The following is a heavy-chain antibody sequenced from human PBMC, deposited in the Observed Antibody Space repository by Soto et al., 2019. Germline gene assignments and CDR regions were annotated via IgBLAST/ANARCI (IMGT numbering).Heavy chain of an antibody. CDR1: GGSFSGYF. D-gene: IGHD1-1*01. Sequence: LSLTCTVSGGSFSGYFWTWIRQPPGKGLEWLAEINHSGITNYNPSVESRVSMSVDTSKNQFSLRLYSVTAADTAVYYCVRGPYNYNSRYFDYWGQGTLVTVS. J-gene: IGHJ4*02. V-gene: IGHV4-34*01. CDR3: VRGPYNYNSRYFDY. CDR2: INHSGIT.